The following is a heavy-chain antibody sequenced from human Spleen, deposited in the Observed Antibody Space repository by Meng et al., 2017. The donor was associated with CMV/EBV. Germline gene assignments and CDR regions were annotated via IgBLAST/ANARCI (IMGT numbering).Heavy chain of an antibody. CDR1: GYTFTGYY. J-gene: IGHJ4*02. CDR3: ARSRIRDILTGVDY. V-gene: IGHV1-2*02. D-gene: IGHD3-9*01. CDR2: INPNSGGT. Sequence: ASVKVSCKASGYTFTGYYMHWVRQAPGQGLEWMGWINPNSGGTNYAQKFQGRVTMTRDTSISTAYMELSRLRSDDTAVYYCARSRIRDILTGVDYWGQGTLVTVSS.